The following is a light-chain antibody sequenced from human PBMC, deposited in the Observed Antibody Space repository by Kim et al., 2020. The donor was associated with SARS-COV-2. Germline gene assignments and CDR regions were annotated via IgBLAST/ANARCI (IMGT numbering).Light chain of an antibody. J-gene: IGLJ2*01. CDR2: QDS. CDR1: KLGDKY. V-gene: IGLV3-1*01. Sequence: VSPGQTASITCSGEKLGDKYACWYQQKPGQSPVLVIYQDSKRPSGIPERFSGSNSGNTATLTISGTQAMDEADYYCQAWDSSTAYVFGGGTQLTVL. CDR3: QAWDSSTAYV.